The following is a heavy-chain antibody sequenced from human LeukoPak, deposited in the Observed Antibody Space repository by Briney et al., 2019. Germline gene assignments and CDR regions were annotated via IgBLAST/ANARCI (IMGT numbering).Heavy chain of an antibody. CDR1: GGSISSGGYS. CDR3: ARDFSAAFDI. D-gene: IGHD2/OR15-2a*01. V-gene: IGHV4-61*08. J-gene: IGHJ3*02. CDR2: IYNTGTT. Sequence: SQTLSLTCAVSGGSISSGGYSWSWIRQPPGKGLEWIGYIYNTGTTNYNPSLKSRVTISLDTSKNQFSLKLSSVTAADTAVYYCARDFSAAFDIWGQGTMVTVSS.